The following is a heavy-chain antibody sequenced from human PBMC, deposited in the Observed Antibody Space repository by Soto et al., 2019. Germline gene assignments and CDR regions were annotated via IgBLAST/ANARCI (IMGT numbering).Heavy chain of an antibody. D-gene: IGHD2-2*01. CDR1: GVSISSFGYS. CDR3: ARVPDR. CDR2: IYHSGST. V-gene: IGHV4-30-2*01. Sequence: PSDTLSLTCAVSGVSISSFGYSWSLIRQPPGKGLEWIGYIYHSGSTYYNPSLKSRVTISVDRSKNQFSLKLSSVTAADTAVYYCARVPDRWGQGTLVTVSS. J-gene: IGHJ5*02.